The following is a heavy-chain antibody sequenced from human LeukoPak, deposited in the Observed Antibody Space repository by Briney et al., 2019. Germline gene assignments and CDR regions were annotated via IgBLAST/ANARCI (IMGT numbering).Heavy chain of an antibody. D-gene: IGHD5-18*01. CDR1: GLTFSSYG. CDR3: AGLRPEDY. J-gene: IGHJ4*02. V-gene: IGHV3-30*02. Sequence: GGSLRLSCTASGLTFSSYGMHWVRQAPGKGLEWVAFIRYDGSTKYYADSVKGRFTISRDNSKNTLYLQMNSLRAEDTAVYYCAGLRPEDYWGQGTLVTVSS. CDR2: IRYDGSTK.